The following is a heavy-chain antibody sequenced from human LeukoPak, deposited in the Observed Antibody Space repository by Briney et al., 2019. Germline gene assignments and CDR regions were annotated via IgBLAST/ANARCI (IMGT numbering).Heavy chain of an antibody. J-gene: IGHJ4*02. CDR2: IYYSGST. V-gene: IGHV4-61*01. CDR3: ARVVGAYHYFDY. D-gene: IGHD2-15*01. CDR1: GGSVSSGSYY. Sequence: PSETLSLTCTVSGGSVSSGSYYWSWIRQPPGKGLEWIGYIYYSGSTNYNPSLKNRVTISVDTSKNQFSLMLNSVTAADTAMYYCARVVGAYHYFDYWGQGTLVTVSS.